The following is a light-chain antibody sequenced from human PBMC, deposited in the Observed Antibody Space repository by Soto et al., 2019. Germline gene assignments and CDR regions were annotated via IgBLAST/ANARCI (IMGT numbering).Light chain of an antibody. V-gene: IGLV8-61*01. CDR1: SGSVSTSYY. J-gene: IGLJ2*01. CDR3: VLYMGSGIGV. Sequence: QAVVTQEPSFSVSPGGTVTLTCGLSSGSVSTSYYPSWYQQTPGQAPRTLIYSTNTRSXGVPDRFSGSILGNKAALTITGXXXXXXSDYYCVLYMGSGIGVFGGGTKLTVL. CDR2: STN.